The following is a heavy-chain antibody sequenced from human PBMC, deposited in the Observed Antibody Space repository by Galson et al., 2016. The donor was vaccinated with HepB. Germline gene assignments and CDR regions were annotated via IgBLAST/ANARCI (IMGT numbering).Heavy chain of an antibody. J-gene: IGHJ4*02. CDR3: AKHYYPSVTQLSTFEY. CDR1: GFTFSSYD. CDR2: ISFDGSNE. D-gene: IGHD3-22*01. Sequence: SLRLSCAASGFTFSSYDMHWVRQAPGKGLEWVAFISFDGSNEHYAGSVKGRFTISRDNFKNTVSLQMNSLRADDTAVYFCAKHYYPSVTQLSTFEYWGQGALVTVSS. V-gene: IGHV3-30*18.